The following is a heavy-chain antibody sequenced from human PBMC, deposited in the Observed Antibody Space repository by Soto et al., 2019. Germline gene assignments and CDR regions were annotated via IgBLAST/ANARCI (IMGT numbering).Heavy chain of an antibody. J-gene: IGHJ5*02. CDR1: GFTFSSYA. D-gene: IGHD5-18*01. Sequence: GGSLRLSCAASGFTFSSYAMHWVRQAPGKGLEWVAVISYDGSNKYYADSVKGRFTISRDNSKNTLYLQMNSLRAEDTAVYYCARDPSIGYSYGSDNWFDPWGQGTLVTVSS. CDR2: ISYDGSNK. V-gene: IGHV3-30-3*01. CDR3: ARDPSIGYSYGSDNWFDP.